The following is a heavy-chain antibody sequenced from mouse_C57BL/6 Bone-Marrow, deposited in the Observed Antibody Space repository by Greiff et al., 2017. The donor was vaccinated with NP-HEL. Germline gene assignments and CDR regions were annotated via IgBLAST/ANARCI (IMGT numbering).Heavy chain of an antibody. CDR1: GYTFTSYG. CDR3: ARGGSGYPFFAY. D-gene: IGHD3-2*02. V-gene: IGHV1-81*01. J-gene: IGHJ3*01. CDR2: IYPRSGNT. Sequence: QVQLKESGAELARPGASVKLSCKASGYTFTSYGISWVKQRTGQGLEWIGEIYPRSGNTYYNEKLKGKATLTADKSSSTAYMELRSLTSEDSAVYFCARGGSGYPFFAYWGQGTLVTVSA.